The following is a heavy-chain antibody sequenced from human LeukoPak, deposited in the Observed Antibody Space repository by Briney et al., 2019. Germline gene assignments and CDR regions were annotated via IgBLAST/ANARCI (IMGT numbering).Heavy chain of an antibody. Sequence: PSETLSLTCTVSGGSISSSSYYWGWIRQPPGKGLEWIGSIYYSGSTYYNPSLKSRVTISVDTSKNKFSLKLNSMTAADTAVHYCVSRYYYDSSGYYPNYYYGMDVWGQGTTVTVSS. CDR2: IYYSGST. CDR1: GGSISSSSYY. J-gene: IGHJ6*02. CDR3: VSRYYYDSSGYYPNYYYGMDV. D-gene: IGHD3-22*01. V-gene: IGHV4-39*01.